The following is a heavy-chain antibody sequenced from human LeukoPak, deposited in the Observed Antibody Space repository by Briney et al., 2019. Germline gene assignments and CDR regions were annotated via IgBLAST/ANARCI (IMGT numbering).Heavy chain of an antibody. D-gene: IGHD4-11*01. CDR3: ARDGLQYLTPYYYMDV. CDR2: IIPIFGTA. Sequence: ASVKVSCKASGGTFSSYAMSWVRQAPGQGLEWMGGIIPIFGTANYAQKFQGRVTITADESTSTAYMELSSLRSEDTAVYYCARDGLQYLTPYYYMDVWGKGTTVTVSS. V-gene: IGHV1-69*01. J-gene: IGHJ6*03. CDR1: GGTFSSYA.